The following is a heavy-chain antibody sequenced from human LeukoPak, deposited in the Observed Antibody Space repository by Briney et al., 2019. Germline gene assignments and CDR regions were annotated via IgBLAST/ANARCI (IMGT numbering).Heavy chain of an antibody. Sequence: GGSLRLSCAASGFTFSSYWMSWVRQAPGKGLEWVANMKQDGSEKYYVDSVKGRFTISRDNARNALDLQMNSLRAEDAAVYYCARSVMTGSTTRAFDVWGQGTMVTVSS. CDR3: ARSVMTGSTTRAFDV. CDR1: GFTFSSYW. J-gene: IGHJ3*01. V-gene: IGHV3-7*01. CDR2: MKQDGSEK. D-gene: IGHD2/OR15-2a*01.